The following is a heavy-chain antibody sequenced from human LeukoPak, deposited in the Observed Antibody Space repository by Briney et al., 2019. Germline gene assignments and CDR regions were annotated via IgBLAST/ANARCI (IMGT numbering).Heavy chain of an antibody. CDR2: ISYDGSNK. J-gene: IGHJ4*02. Sequence: PGGSLRLSCAASGFTFSDYAMNWVRQAQGKGLEWVAVISYDGSNKYYADSVKGRFTISRDNAKNSLYLQMNSLRDEDTAVYYCAREGDYYDSSGYYGPYFDYWGQGTLVTVSS. CDR1: GFTFSDYA. V-gene: IGHV3-30-3*01. D-gene: IGHD3-22*01. CDR3: AREGDYYDSSGYYGPYFDY.